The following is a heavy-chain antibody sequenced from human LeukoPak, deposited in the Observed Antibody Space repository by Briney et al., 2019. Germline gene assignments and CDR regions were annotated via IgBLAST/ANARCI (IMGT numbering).Heavy chain of an antibody. CDR1: GFAFSSYA. J-gene: IGHJ6*02. CDR3: ARNNGMDV. V-gene: IGHV3-23*01. CDR2: ISGSGGST. Sequence: GGSLRLSCAASGFAFSSYAMSWVRQAPGKGLEWVSAISGSGGSTYYADSVKGRFTISKDNAKNSLYLQMNSLRAEDTALYHCARNNGMDVWGQGTTVIVSS.